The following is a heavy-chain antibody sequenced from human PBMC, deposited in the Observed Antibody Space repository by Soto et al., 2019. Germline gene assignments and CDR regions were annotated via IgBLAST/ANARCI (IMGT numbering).Heavy chain of an antibody. CDR3: ARARLSYYDCWSGHGWFDS. J-gene: IGHJ5*01. CDR2: SNHSGST. D-gene: IGHD3-3*01. V-gene: IGHV4-34*01. CDR1: GGSFSGYY. Sequence: QVQLQQWGAGLLKPSETLSLTCAVYGGSFSGYYWSWIRQPPGKGLEWIGESNHSGSTNYNPSLKSRVPIPVDTSKNQFSLKLSSVTAEDTAVYYCARARLSYYDCWSGHGWFDSWGQGTLVTVSS.